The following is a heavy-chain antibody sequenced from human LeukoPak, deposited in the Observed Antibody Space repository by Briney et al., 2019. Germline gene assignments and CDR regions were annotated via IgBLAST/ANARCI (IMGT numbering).Heavy chain of an antibody. CDR1: GFTFSDYY. CDR2: ISSTGLTI. J-gene: IGHJ4*02. Sequence: GGSLRLSCAASGFTFSDYYMSWIRQAPGKGLEWVSYISSTGLTIFYADSVKGRFTISRDNTKNSLFLQMNSLKTEDTAVYYCTRDDSSGYYPLSFDYWGQGTLVTVSS. D-gene: IGHD3-22*01. V-gene: IGHV3-11*01. CDR3: TRDDSSGYYPLSFDY.